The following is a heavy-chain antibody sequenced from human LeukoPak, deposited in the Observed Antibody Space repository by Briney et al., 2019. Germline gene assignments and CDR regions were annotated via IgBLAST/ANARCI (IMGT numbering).Heavy chain of an antibody. Sequence: GGTLRLSCAASGFIFSNYGMSWVRQAPGKGLEWVSAISGSGGSTYYADSVKGRFTISRDNSKNTLYLQMNSLRAEDTAVYYCAKDRVRLHDAFDIWGQGTMVTVSS. V-gene: IGHV3-23*01. J-gene: IGHJ3*02. CDR2: ISGSGGST. CDR1: GFIFSNYG. D-gene: IGHD5-24*01. CDR3: AKDRVRLHDAFDI.